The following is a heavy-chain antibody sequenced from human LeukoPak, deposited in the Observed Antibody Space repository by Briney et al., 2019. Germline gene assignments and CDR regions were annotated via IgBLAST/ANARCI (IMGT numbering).Heavy chain of an antibody. D-gene: IGHD2-2*01. Sequence: SETLSLTCTVSGGSISSYYWSWIRQPPGKGLEWIGYIYYSGSTNYNPSLKSRVTVSVDTSKNQFSLKLRSVTAADTAVYYCAKDAVPVATVYYFDYWGQGTLVTVSS. CDR2: IYYSGST. V-gene: IGHV4-59*01. CDR3: AKDAVPVATVYYFDY. CDR1: GGSISSYY. J-gene: IGHJ4*02.